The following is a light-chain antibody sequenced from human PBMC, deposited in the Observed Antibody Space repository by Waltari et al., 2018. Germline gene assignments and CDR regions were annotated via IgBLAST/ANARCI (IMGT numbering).Light chain of an antibody. V-gene: IGLV3-19*01. CDR3: HSRDSSTNHLV. CDR1: TLRINW. CDR2: GKN. J-gene: IGLJ2*01. Sequence: SSELTQDPAVSVALGQTVRITCQGDTLRINWASWYQTRPGQAPLLVFYGKNNRPSGIPDRFSASSSGNTASLTITGAQAEDEADYCCHSRDSSTNHLVFGGGTKLTVL.